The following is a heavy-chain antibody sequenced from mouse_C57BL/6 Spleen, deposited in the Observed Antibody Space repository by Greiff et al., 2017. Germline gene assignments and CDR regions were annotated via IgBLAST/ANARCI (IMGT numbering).Heavy chain of an antibody. CDR3: AREITTVVAFYDFDY. CDR2: INPNNGGT. J-gene: IGHJ2*01. CDR1: GYTFTDYY. Sequence: EVQLQQSGPELVKPGASVKISCKASGYTFTDYYMNWVKQSHGKSLEWIGDINPNNGGTSYNQKFKGKATLTVDKSSSTAYMELRSLTSEDSAVYYCAREITTVVAFYDFDYWGQGTTLTVSS. V-gene: IGHV1-26*01. D-gene: IGHD1-1*01.